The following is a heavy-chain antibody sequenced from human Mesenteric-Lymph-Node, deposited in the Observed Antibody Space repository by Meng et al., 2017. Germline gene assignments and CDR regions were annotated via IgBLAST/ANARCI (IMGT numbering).Heavy chain of an antibody. D-gene: IGHD4-17*01. V-gene: IGHV4-4*02. CDR1: GGSIRNDQG. CDR2: IYHSGRT. J-gene: IGHJ4*02. Sequence: QVQRRRAGQGLVKPLGTLSLTCDVSGGSIRNDQGWSWVRQAPGKGLEWIGEIYHSGRTNYNPSVKSRVSMSVDKSQNHFSLRLSSVTAADTAVYYCTTLYGDSISWGQGTLVTVSS. CDR3: TTLYGDSIS.